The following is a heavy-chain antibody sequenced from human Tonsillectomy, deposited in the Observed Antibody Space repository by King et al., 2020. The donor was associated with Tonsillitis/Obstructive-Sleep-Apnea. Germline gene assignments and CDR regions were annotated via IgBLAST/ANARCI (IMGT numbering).Heavy chain of an antibody. CDR2: IDHSGST. CDR3: ARGSVEQDWAFDY. D-gene: IGHD3/OR15-3a*01. CDR1: GGSFSGYY. J-gene: IGHJ4*02. Sequence: VQLQQWGAGLLRPSETLSLTCGVYGGSFSGYYWTWIRQTPGKGLEWIGEIDHSGSTNNNTSLKSRVTISIDTSKNQFSLHLNSVTAADTAVYYCARGSVEQDWAFDYWGQGTLVTVSS. V-gene: IGHV4-34*01.